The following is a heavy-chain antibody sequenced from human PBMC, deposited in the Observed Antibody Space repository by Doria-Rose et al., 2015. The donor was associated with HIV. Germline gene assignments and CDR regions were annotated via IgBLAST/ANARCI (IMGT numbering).Heavy chain of an antibody. V-gene: IGHV4-30-4*01. CDR1: GDSISSGDSF. Sequence: QVQLQESGPGLVRPSQTLSLTCTVLGDSISSGDSFWSWIRQPPGKGPEWIGYISSSVTTYYYPSLRCRLTISLDASKNQFSLNLNSVTAADTAVYYCARARNYGFPHFFDFWGQGTLVTVSS. D-gene: IGHD3-10*01. J-gene: IGHJ4*02. CDR2: ISSSVTT. CDR3: ARARNYGFPHFFDF.